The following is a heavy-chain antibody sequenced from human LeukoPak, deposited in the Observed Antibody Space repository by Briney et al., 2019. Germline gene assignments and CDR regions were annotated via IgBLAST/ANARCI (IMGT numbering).Heavy chain of an antibody. D-gene: IGHD3-22*01. J-gene: IGHJ4*02. CDR3: ARYGSSGYYSYYFDY. V-gene: IGHV4-34*01. CDR2: IYHSGST. CDR1: GGSFSGYY. Sequence: SETLSLTCAVYGGSFSGYYWSWIRQPPGKGLEWIGSIYHSGSTYYNPSLKSRVTISVDTSKNQFSLKLSSVTAADTAVYYCARYGSSGYYSYYFDYWGQGTLVTVSS.